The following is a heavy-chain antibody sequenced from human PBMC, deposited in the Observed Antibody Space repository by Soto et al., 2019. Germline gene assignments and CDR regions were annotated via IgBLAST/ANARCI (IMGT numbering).Heavy chain of an antibody. V-gene: IGHV1-18*04. CDR3: ARELYDFWSGSRVQMDV. CDR2: ISAYNGNT. CDR1: GYTFTSYG. Sequence: ASVKVSCKASGYTFTSYGISWVRQAPGQGLEWMGWISAYNGNTSYAQKLQGRVTMTTDTSTSTAYMELRGLRSDDTAVYYCARELYDFWSGSRVQMDVWGQGTTVTVSS. D-gene: IGHD3-3*01. J-gene: IGHJ6*02.